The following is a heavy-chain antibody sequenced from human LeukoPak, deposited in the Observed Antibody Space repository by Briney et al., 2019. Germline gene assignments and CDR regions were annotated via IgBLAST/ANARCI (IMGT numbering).Heavy chain of an antibody. V-gene: IGHV4-4*07. D-gene: IGHD3-16*01. CDR3: ARGWGYANYYYYMDV. J-gene: IGHJ6*03. Sequence: SETLSLTCTVSGGSISSYYWSWIRQPAGKGLEWIGRIYTSGSTNYNPSLKSRVTISVDTSKNQFSLKLSSVTAADTAVYYCARGWGYANYYYYMDVWGKGTTVTISS. CDR1: GGSISSYY. CDR2: IYTSGST.